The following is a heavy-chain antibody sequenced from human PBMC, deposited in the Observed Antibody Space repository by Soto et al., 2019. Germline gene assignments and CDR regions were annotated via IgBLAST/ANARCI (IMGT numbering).Heavy chain of an antibody. CDR1: GGSISSYY. CDR3: ARLRSSSWYLDY. CDR2: IYYSGST. V-gene: IGHV4-59*08. J-gene: IGHJ4*02. D-gene: IGHD6-13*01. Sequence: SETLSLTCTVSGGSISSYYWSWIRQPPGKGLEWIGYIYYSGSTNYNPSLKSRVTISVDTSKNQFSLKLSSVTAADTAVYYCARLRSSSWYLDYWGQGTLVTVSS.